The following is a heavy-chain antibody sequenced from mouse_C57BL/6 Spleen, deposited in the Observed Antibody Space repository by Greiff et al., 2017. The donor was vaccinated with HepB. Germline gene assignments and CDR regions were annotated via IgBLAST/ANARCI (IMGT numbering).Heavy chain of an antibody. Sequence: VQLQQSGAELVRPGTSVKVSCKASGYAFTNYLIEWVKQRPGQGLEWIGVINPGSGGTNYNEKFKGKATLTADKSSSTAYMQLSSLTSEDSAVYFCARSGDYSLYYAMDYWGQGTSVTVSS. CDR2: INPGSGGT. J-gene: IGHJ4*01. CDR3: ARSGDYSLYYAMDY. CDR1: GYAFTNYL. D-gene: IGHD2-12*01. V-gene: IGHV1-54*01.